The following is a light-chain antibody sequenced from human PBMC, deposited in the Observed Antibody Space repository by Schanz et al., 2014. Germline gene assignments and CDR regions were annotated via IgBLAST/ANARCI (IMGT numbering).Light chain of an antibody. Sequence: EIVLTQSPGTLSLSPGERATLSCRASQSVSSNLAWYQQKPGQAPRLLMYGASTRATGIPARFSGSGSGTEFTLTISSLQSEDFAVYYCQQYNNWPYTFGGGTKVEIK. CDR3: QQYNNWPYT. J-gene: IGKJ4*01. CDR1: QSVSSN. CDR2: GAS. V-gene: IGKV3-15*01.